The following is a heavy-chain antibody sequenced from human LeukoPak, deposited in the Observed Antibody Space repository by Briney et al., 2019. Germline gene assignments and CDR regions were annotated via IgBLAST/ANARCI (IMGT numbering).Heavy chain of an antibody. CDR3: ARLIPTSRGVLTVNWFDP. J-gene: IGHJ5*02. V-gene: IGHV4-39*02. Sequence: PSETLSLTCTVFGGSISSRNYYWGWIRQSPAKGLEWIGNIYYSGSTDYNPSLKSRVTMSVDTSKNHFSLKLSSVTAADTAVYYCARLIPTSRGVLTVNWFDPWGQGTLVTDSS. CDR1: GGSISSRNYY. CDR2: IYYSGST. D-gene: IGHD3-3*01.